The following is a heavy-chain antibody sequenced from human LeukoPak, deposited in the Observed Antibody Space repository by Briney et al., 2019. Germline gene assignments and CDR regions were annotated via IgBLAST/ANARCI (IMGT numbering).Heavy chain of an antibody. Sequence: PGRSLRLSCAASGFTFSSYGMHWVRQAPGKGLEWVAVIWYDGSNKYYADSVKGRFTISRDNSQNTLYLQMNSLRAEDTAVYYCAKGVPSSWYAPFDYWGQGTLVTVSS. CDR3: AKGVPSSWYAPFDY. J-gene: IGHJ4*02. CDR1: GFTFSSYG. V-gene: IGHV3-33*06. D-gene: IGHD6-13*01. CDR2: IWYDGSNK.